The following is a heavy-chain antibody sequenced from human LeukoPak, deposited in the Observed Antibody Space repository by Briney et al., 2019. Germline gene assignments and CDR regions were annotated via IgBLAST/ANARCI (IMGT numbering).Heavy chain of an antibody. Sequence: GGSLRLSCLTSGFTLSTNAMSWVRQAPGKGLEWISGISGSGASTYYADSVKGRFTISRDDSRNTLYLQMNSLRGDDTAVYYCAKMVGKWESFHFFDYGGKETLFTVS. CDR2: ISGSGAST. CDR1: GFTLSTNA. J-gene: IGHJ4*02. D-gene: IGHD1-26*01. V-gene: IGHV3-23*01. CDR3: AKMVGKWESFHFFDY.